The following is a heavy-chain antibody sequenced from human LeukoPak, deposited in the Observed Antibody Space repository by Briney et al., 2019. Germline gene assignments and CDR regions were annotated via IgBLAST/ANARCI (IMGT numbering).Heavy chain of an antibody. CDR3: AKEGGVKREQWLGPGDF. D-gene: IGHD6-19*01. J-gene: IGHJ4*02. CDR1: GFTFSSYG. CDR2: IRYDGSNK. Sequence: PGGSLRLSCAASGFTFSSYGMHWVRQAPGKGLEWVAFIRYDGSNKYYADSVKGRFTISRDNSKNTLYLQMNSLRAEDTAVYYCAKEGGVKREQWLGPGDFWGQGTLVTVSS. V-gene: IGHV3-30*02.